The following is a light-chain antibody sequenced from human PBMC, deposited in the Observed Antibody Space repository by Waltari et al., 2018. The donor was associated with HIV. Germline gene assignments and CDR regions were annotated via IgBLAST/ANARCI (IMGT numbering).Light chain of an antibody. CDR3: CSYAASYIYV. CDR1: SSDVGRYAY. Sequence: QSALTQPRSVSGSPGQSVTISCAGSSSDVGRYAYVSWFQQLPGNAPKVIIYDVTKRPSGVPDRFSGSKSGNTAFLTISGLQAEDEADYYCCSYAASYIYVFGVGTKVTVL. CDR2: DVT. J-gene: IGLJ1*01. V-gene: IGLV2-11*01.